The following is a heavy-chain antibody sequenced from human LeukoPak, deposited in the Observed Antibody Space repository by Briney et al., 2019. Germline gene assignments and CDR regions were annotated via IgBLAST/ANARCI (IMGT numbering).Heavy chain of an antibody. D-gene: IGHD2-2*01. J-gene: IGHJ3*02. Sequence: ASETLSLTCTVSGGSISSGSYYWSWIRQPAGKGLEWIGRIYTSGSTNYNPSLKSRVTISVDTSKNQFSLKLSSVTAADTAVYYCARVVVVVPAARGDDAFDIWGQGTMVTVSS. V-gene: IGHV4-61*02. CDR1: GGSISSGSYY. CDR2: IYTSGST. CDR3: ARVVVVVPAARGDDAFDI.